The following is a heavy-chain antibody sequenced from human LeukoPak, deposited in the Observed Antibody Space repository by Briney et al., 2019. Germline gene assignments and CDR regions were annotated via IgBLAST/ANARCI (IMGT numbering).Heavy chain of an antibody. J-gene: IGHJ6*02. CDR3: AKDPPAYCGGDCASYYYYYGMDV. V-gene: IGHV3-23*01. D-gene: IGHD2-21*02. CDR2: ISGSGGST. CDR1: GFTFSSYA. Sequence: GGSLRLSCAASGFTFSSYAMSWVRQAPGKGLEWVSAISGSGGSTYYADSVKGRFTISRDNSKNTLYLQMNSLRAEDTAVYYCAKDPPAYCGGDCASYYYYYGMDVWGQGTTVTVSS.